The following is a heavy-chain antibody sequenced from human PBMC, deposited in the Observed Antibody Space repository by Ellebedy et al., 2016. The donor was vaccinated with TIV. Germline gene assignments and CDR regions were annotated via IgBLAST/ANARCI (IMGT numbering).Heavy chain of an antibody. V-gene: IGHV1-46*01. Sequence: ASVKVSXKASGYTFTSYYMHWVRQAPGQGLEWMGIINPSGGSTSYAQKFQGRVTMTRDTSTSTVYMELSSLRSEDTAVYYCASGFYGSGSRDAFDIWGQGTMVTVSS. J-gene: IGHJ3*02. D-gene: IGHD3-10*01. CDR2: INPSGGST. CDR3: ASGFYGSGSRDAFDI. CDR1: GYTFTSYY.